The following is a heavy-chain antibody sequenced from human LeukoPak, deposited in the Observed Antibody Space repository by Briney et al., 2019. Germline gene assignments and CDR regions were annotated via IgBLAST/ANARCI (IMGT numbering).Heavy chain of an antibody. CDR3: ARSPYGSGEFDY. CDR1: GFTFSSYA. D-gene: IGHD3-10*01. CDR2: ISYDGSNK. J-gene: IGHJ4*02. V-gene: IGHV3-30*01. Sequence: PGRSLRLSCAASGFTFSSYAMHWVRQAPGKGLEWVAVISYDGSNKYYADSVKGRFTISRNNSKNTLYLQMNSLRAEDTAVYYCARSPYGSGEFDYWGQGTLSPSPQ.